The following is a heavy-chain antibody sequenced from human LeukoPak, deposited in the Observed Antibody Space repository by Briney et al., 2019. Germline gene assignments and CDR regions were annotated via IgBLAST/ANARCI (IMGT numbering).Heavy chain of an antibody. Sequence: PGGSLRLSCAASGFTFSIYAMYWVRQAPGRGLEYVSAISSNGASTYYADSVKGRFTISRDNSKNTVSLQMGSLRTEDKAVYYCATQNQLSVTTSLDYWGQGTLVTVSS. CDR3: ATQNQLSVTTSLDY. CDR2: ISSNGAST. V-gene: IGHV3-64*02. J-gene: IGHJ4*02. D-gene: IGHD4-17*01. CDR1: GFTFSIYA.